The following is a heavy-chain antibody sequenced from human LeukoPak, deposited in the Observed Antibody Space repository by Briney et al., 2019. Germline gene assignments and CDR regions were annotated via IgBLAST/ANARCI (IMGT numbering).Heavy chain of an antibody. CDR2: FTAYGGT. J-gene: IGHJ5*02. CDR1: GFIFSDYT. V-gene: IGHV3-23*01. D-gene: IGHD4-23*01. CDR3: AKGSTGGKVDWFDP. Sequence: GGSLGLSCATSGFIFSDYTMMWVRRAPGKGLQWVATFTAYGGTYYAASVKGRFAISRDNSRDTVSLYMNSLRVEDTAMYYCAKGSTGGKVDWFDPWGPGTLVTVSS.